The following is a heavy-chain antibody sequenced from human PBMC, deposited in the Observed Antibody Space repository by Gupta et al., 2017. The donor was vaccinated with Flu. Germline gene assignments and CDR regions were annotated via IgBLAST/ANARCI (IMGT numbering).Heavy chain of an antibody. CDR3: ARDHHCRGGRCFQSFDP. Sequence: QIQLVQSGAEVKEPGASVKVSCRASGYTFTSFQINWVRQATGQGLEWMGWMDPNSGSTGYAQKFQGRVTMTRDTSLSTAYMELTSLTSEDTAVYYCARDHHCRGGRCFQSFDPWGKGTLVTVS. V-gene: IGHV1-8*01. CDR1: GYTFTSFQ. CDR2: MDPNSGST. J-gene: IGHJ5*02. D-gene: IGHD2-15*01.